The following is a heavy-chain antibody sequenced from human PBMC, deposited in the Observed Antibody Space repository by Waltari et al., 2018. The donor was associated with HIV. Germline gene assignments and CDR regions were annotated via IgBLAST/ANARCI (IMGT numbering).Heavy chain of an antibody. D-gene: IGHD2-2*01. Sequence: QVQLVQSGADVKKPGSSVKVSCQASGGTFSTYAVSWVRQAPGQGLEWMGGIIPLFGTANYAQKFQDRVTITADDSTTTVYMELSSLRSDDTAVYYCAQEKGSVVVPAEFDPWGQGTLVTVSS. V-gene: IGHV1-69*01. CDR2: IIPLFGTA. CDR1: GGTFSTYA. CDR3: AQEKGSVVVPAEFDP. J-gene: IGHJ5*02.